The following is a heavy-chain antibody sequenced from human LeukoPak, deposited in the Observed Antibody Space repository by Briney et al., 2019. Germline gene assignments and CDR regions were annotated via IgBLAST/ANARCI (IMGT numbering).Heavy chain of an antibody. CDR3: ASPGYSYGISFDY. J-gene: IGHJ4*02. CDR1: GGSISSYY. Sequence: SETLSLTCTVSGGSISSYYWSWIRQPPGKGLEWIGYIYYSGSTNYNPSLKSRVTISVDTSKNQFSLKLSSVTAADTAVYYCASPGYSYGISFDYWGQGTLVTVSS. CDR2: IYYSGST. V-gene: IGHV4-59*08. D-gene: IGHD5-18*01.